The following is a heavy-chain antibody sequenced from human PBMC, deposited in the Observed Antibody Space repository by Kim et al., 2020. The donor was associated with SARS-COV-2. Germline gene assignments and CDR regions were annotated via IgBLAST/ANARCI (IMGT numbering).Heavy chain of an antibody. Sequence: SETLSLTCTVSGGSISSSSYYWGWIRQPPGKGLEWIGSIYYSGSTYYNPSLKSRVTISVDTSKNQFSLKLSSVTAADTAVYYCASLYVLLWFGELANFDYWGQGTLVTVSS. CDR2: IYYSGST. D-gene: IGHD3-10*01. V-gene: IGHV4-39*01. J-gene: IGHJ4*02. CDR1: GGSISSSSYY. CDR3: ASLYVLLWFGELANFDY.